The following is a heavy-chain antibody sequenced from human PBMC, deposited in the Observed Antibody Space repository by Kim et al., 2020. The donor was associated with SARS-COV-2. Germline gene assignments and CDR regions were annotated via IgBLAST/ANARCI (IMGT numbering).Heavy chain of an antibody. D-gene: IGHD1-26*01. CDR2: ISWDGGST. V-gene: IGHV3-43D*03. Sequence: GGSLRLSCAASGFTFDDYAMHWVRQAPGKGLEWVSLISWDGGSTYYADSVKGRFTISRDNSKNSLYLQMNSLRAEDTALYYCAKGVGWGADYWGQGTLVTVSS. CDR3: AKGVGWGADY. J-gene: IGHJ4*02. CDR1: GFTFDDYA.